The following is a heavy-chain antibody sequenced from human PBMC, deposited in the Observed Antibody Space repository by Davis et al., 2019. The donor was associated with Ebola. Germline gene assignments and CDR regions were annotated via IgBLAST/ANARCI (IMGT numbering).Heavy chain of an antibody. Sequence: GESLKISCKGSGYSFTSYWIGWVRQMPGKGLEWMGIIYPGDSDTRYSPSFQGQITISADKSNSTAYLQWSSLKASDTAMYYCARPGYYYDSSGYHRGAFDIWGQGTMVTVSS. CDR3: ARPGYYYDSSGYHRGAFDI. V-gene: IGHV5-51*01. J-gene: IGHJ3*02. D-gene: IGHD3-22*01. CDR2: IYPGDSDT. CDR1: GYSFTSYW.